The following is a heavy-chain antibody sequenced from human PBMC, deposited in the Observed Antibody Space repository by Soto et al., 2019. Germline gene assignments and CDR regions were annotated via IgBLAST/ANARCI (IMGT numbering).Heavy chain of an antibody. J-gene: IGHJ5*02. CDR3: ARVVGASWFDP. CDR1: GGSISSYF. D-gene: IGHD1-26*01. Sequence: SETLSLTCTVSGGSISSYFWSWIRQPPGKGLEWIGNMYYSGSTNYNPSLKSRVTISVDTSKNQFSLKLSSVTAADTAVYYCARVVGASWFDPWGQGTLVTVSS. V-gene: IGHV4-59*01. CDR2: MYYSGST.